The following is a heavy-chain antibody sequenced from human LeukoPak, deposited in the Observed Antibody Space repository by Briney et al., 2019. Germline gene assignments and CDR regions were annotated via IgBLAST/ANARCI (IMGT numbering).Heavy chain of an antibody. Sequence: PSETLSLTCTVSGGSISSYYWSWIRQPPGKGLEWIGYIYYSGSTNYNPSLKSRVTISVDTSKNQFSLKLSSVTAADTAVYYCASLTSMVRGVIITGWFDPWGQGTLVTVSS. CDR3: ASLTSMVRGVIITGWFDP. D-gene: IGHD3-10*01. CDR2: IYYSGST. CDR1: GGSISSYY. V-gene: IGHV4-59*12. J-gene: IGHJ5*02.